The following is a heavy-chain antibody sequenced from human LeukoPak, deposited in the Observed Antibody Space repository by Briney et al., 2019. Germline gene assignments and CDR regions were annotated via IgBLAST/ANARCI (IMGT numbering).Heavy chain of an antibody. Sequence: QAGGSLRLSCAASGFTISKYALVWVRQAPGKGLEWVSASSSGGANPLYADAVKGRFTISRDNSKNALYLQMNSLRAEDTAVYFCGRDPNGDYVGAFEFWGHGTTVIVSS. CDR1: GFTISKYA. J-gene: IGHJ3*01. D-gene: IGHD4-17*01. CDR3: GRDPNGDYVGAFEF. CDR2: SSSGGANP. V-gene: IGHV3-23*01.